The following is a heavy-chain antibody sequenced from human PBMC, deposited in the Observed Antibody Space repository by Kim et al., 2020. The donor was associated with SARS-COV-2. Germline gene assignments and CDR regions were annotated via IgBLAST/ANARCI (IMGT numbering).Heavy chain of an antibody. V-gene: IGHV3-30*02. J-gene: IGHJ4*02. Sequence: VKGRFTITRDNSKNTLYLQMNSLRAEYTAVYYCAKDGNYYGSGSYYISDYWGQGTLVTVSS. D-gene: IGHD3-10*01. CDR3: AKDGNYYGSGSYYISDY.